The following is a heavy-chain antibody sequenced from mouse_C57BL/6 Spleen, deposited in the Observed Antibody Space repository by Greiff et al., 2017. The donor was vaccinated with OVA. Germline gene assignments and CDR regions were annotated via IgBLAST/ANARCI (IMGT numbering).Heavy chain of an antibody. CDR1: GYAFSSYW. Sequence: VKLMESGAELVKPGASVKISCKASGYAFSSYWMNWVKQRPGKGLEWIGQFYPGDGDTNYNGTFKGKATLTADKSSSTAYMQLISLTSEASAVYVCARDDFDYWGQGTTVTVAA. CDR2: FYPGDGDT. CDR3: ARDDFDY. J-gene: IGHJ2*01. V-gene: IGHV1-80*01.